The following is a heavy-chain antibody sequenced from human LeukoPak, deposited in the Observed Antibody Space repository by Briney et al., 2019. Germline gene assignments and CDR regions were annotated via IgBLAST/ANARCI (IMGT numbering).Heavy chain of an antibody. V-gene: IGHV3-9*01. D-gene: IGHD1-26*01. CDR3: ANPQGEVGTVGASRGHHAFDI. J-gene: IGHJ3*02. Sequence: GGSLRLSCAASGFTFSSYWMHWVRQAPGKGREGRSGISWNSGSIGYADSVKGRFTISRDNDKNSLYLQMNGLRAEDPALYYCANPQGEVGTVGASRGHHAFDIWGQGTMVTVSS. CDR2: ISWNSGSI. CDR1: GFTFSSYW.